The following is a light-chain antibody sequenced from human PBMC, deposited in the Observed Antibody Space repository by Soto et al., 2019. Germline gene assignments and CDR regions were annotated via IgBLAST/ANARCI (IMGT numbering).Light chain of an antibody. CDR2: EVS. V-gene: IGLV2-14*01. CDR1: SSDIGRYSY. CDR3: SSYSTTSSPHVL. Sequence: QSALTQPASVSGSPGQSIAISCTGTSSDIGRYSYVSWYQQHPGKAPKLIIYEVSYRPSGVSTRFSGSKSDNTASLTISGRQAEDEAYYFCSSYSTTSSPHVLFGGGTKLTVL. J-gene: IGLJ2*01.